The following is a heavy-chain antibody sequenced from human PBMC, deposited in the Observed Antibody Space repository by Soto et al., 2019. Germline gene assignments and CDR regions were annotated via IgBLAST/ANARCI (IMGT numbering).Heavy chain of an antibody. J-gene: IGHJ6*02. CDR2: TYYRSKWYN. D-gene: IGHD6-13*01. Sequence: SQTLSLPCAISEDSVSSNSAAWNWIRQSPSIGVEWLGRTYYRSKWYNDYAVSVKSRITINPDTSKNQFSLQLTSVTPADTAVYYCARSLYSSSWSHYYYYGMDVWGQGTTVTVSS. V-gene: IGHV6-1*01. CDR3: ARSLYSSSWSHYYYYGMDV. CDR1: EDSVSSNSAA.